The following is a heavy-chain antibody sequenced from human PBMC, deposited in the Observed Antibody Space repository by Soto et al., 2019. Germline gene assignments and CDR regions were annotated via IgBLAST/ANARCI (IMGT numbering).Heavy chain of an antibody. CDR3: ARGTLRWYPRNDYYYYYGMDV. Sequence: SETLSLTCTVSGGSISSYYWSWIRQPPGKGLEWIGYIYYSGSTNYNPSPKSRVTISVDTSRNQFSLKLSSVTAADTAVYYCARGTLRWYPRNDYYYYYGMDVWGQGTTVTVSS. D-gene: IGHD4-17*01. CDR2: IYYSGST. CDR1: GGSISSYY. J-gene: IGHJ6*02. V-gene: IGHV4-59*01.